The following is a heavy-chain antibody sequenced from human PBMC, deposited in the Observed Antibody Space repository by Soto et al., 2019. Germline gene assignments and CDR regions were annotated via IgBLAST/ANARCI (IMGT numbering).Heavy chain of an antibody. V-gene: IGHV3-21*01. CDR1: GFTFSSYS. D-gene: IGHD3-3*01. CDR2: IISSIIYI. CDR3: ATILYYDFWSGYYPTDY. Sequence: GGSLSLSCAASGFTFSSYSMNWVRQAPGKGLEWVSSIISSIIYIYYADSVKGRFTISRDNAKISLYLQMNSLRAEDTVFFYCATILYYDFWSGYYPTDYWGQGTLVTVSS. J-gene: IGHJ4*02.